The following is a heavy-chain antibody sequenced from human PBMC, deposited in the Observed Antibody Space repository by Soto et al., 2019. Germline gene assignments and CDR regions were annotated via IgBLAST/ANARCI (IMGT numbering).Heavy chain of an antibody. J-gene: IGHJ3*02. Sequence: ASVKVSCKASGYTFTGYYMHWVRQAPGQGLEWMGWINPNSGGTNYAQKFQGWVTMTRDTSISTAYMELSRLRSDDTAVYYCARFRSGYAMSDDAFDIWGQGSMVTVSS. D-gene: IGHD2-8*01. V-gene: IGHV1-2*04. CDR3: ARFRSGYAMSDDAFDI. CDR2: INPNSGGT. CDR1: GYTFTGYY.